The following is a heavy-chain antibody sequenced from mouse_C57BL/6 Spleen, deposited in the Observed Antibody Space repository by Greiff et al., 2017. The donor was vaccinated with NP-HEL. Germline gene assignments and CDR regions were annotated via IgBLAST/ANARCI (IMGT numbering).Heavy chain of an antibody. Sequence: QVQLKESGAELVRPGTSVKVSCKASGYAFTNYLIEWVKQRPGQGLEWIGVINPGSGGTNYNEKFKGKATLTADKSSSTAYMQLSSLTSEDSAVYFCARPFYYYGSSSYFDVWGTGTTVTVSS. D-gene: IGHD1-1*01. V-gene: IGHV1-54*01. CDR1: GYAFTNYL. J-gene: IGHJ1*03. CDR3: ARPFYYYGSSSYFDV. CDR2: INPGSGGT.